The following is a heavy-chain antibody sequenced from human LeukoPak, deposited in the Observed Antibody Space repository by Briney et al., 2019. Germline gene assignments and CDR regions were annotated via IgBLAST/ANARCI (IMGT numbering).Heavy chain of an antibody. CDR2: ISSSSSTI. Sequence: PGGSLRLSCAASGFTFSSYSMNWVRQAPGKGLEWVSYISSSSSTIYYADSLKGRFTISRDNAKNSRYLQMNSLRDEDTAVYYCARFISPRIAVAGIPDFDYWGQGTLVTVSS. CDR1: GFTFSSYS. CDR3: ARFISPRIAVAGIPDFDY. D-gene: IGHD6-19*01. V-gene: IGHV3-48*02. J-gene: IGHJ4*02.